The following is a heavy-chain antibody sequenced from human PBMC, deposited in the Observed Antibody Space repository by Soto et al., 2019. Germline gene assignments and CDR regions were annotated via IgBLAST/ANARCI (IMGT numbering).Heavy chain of an antibody. CDR3: AKDDGKRRTNYYYGMDV. CDR1: GFTFSSYG. D-gene: IGHD1-1*01. Sequence: GGSVRLSCAASGFTFSSYGMHWVRQAPGKGLEWVAVISYDGSNKYYADSVKGRFTISRDNSKNTLYLQMNSLRAEDTAVYYCAKDDGKRRTNYYYGMDVWGQGTTVTVSS. J-gene: IGHJ6*02. V-gene: IGHV3-30*18. CDR2: ISYDGSNK.